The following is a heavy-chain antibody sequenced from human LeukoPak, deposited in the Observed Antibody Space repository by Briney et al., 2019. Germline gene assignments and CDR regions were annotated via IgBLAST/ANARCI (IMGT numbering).Heavy chain of an antibody. CDR1: GFTFSSYG. CDR3: AKDQGPYGGYETLFDY. Sequence: GGSLRLSCAASGFTFSSYGMHWVRQAPGKGLEWVAVISYDGSNKYYADSVKGRFTISRDNSKNTLYLQMNSLRAEDTAVYYCAKDQGPYGGYETLFDYWGQGTLVTVSS. CDR2: ISYDGSNK. V-gene: IGHV3-30*18. J-gene: IGHJ4*02. D-gene: IGHD5-12*01.